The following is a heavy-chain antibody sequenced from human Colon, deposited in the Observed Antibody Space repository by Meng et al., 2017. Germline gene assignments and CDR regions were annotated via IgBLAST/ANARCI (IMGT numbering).Heavy chain of an antibody. D-gene: IGHD6-19*01. J-gene: IGHJ5*02. Sequence: GESLKISCAASGFTFSSYEMNWVRQAPGKGLEWVSYISSSGSTIYYADSVKGRFTISRDNAKNSLYLQMNSLRAEDTAVYYCARQAVAGTVNWFDPWGQGTLVTFSS. V-gene: IGHV3-48*03. CDR1: GFTFSSYE. CDR3: ARQAVAGTVNWFDP. CDR2: ISSSGSTI.